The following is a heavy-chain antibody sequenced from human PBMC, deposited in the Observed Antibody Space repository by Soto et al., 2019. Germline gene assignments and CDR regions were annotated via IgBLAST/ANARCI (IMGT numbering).Heavy chain of an antibody. V-gene: IGHV4-31*03. Sequence: SETLSLTCTVSGGSISSGGYYWSWIRQHPGKGLEWIGYIYYSGSTYYNPSLKSRVTISVDTSKNQFSLKLSSVTAADTAVYYCARTPYYDILTGYYDYWGQGTLVTVSS. CDR3: ARTPYYDILTGYYDY. D-gene: IGHD3-9*01. CDR1: GGSISSGGYY. CDR2: IYYSGST. J-gene: IGHJ4*02.